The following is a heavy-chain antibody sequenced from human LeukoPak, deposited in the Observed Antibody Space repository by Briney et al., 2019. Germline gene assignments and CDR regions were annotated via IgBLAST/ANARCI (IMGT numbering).Heavy chain of an antibody. CDR3: VRESSVWVGPGIGRPLDV. V-gene: IGHV3-7*01. Sequence: GGSLRLSCEGSGFTFSNYWMSWVRQAPGKGLEWVANIKTDGSEKYYVDSVKGRFTISRDNAKNSLYLQMNSLRAEDTAVYYCVRESSVWVGPGIGRPLDVWGKGTAVTVSS. CDR2: IKTDGSEK. CDR1: GFTFSNYW. J-gene: IGHJ6*04. D-gene: IGHD3-16*01.